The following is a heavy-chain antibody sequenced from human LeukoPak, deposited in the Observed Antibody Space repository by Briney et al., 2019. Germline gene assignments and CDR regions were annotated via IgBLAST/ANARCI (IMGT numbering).Heavy chain of an antibody. J-gene: IGHJ6*03. CDR3: ARVGSKDIVVVVAANYYYYMDV. Sequence: GSLRLSCAASGFTFSDYYMSWIRQAPGKGLEWVSYISSSGSTIYYADSVKGRFTISRDNAKNSLYLQMNSLRAEDTAVYYCARVGSKDIVVVVAANYYYYMDVWGKGTTVTVSS. D-gene: IGHD2-15*01. CDR1: GFTFSDYY. CDR2: ISSSGSTI. V-gene: IGHV3-11*04.